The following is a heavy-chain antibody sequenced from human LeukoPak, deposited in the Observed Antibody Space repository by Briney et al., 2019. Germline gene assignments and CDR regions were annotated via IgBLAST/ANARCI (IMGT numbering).Heavy chain of an antibody. CDR2: INPNSGGT. CDR3: ARDVASDAFDI. Sequence: ASVKVSCKASGYTFTGYYMHWVRRAPGQGLEWVGWINPNSGGTHYARNFQGRVTLTRDTSISTAYMELSRLISDDTAVYYCARDVASDAFDIWGQGTMVTVSS. V-gene: IGHV1-2*02. D-gene: IGHD5-12*01. J-gene: IGHJ3*02. CDR1: GYTFTGYY.